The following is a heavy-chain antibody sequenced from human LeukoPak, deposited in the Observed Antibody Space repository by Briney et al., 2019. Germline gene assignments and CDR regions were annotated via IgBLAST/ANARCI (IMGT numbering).Heavy chain of an antibody. CDR2: INTNTGNP. Sequence: EASVKVSCKASGYTFTSYAMNWVRQAPGQGLEWMGWINTNTGNPTYAQGFTGRFVFSLDTSVSTAYLQISSLKAEDTAVYYCAREAVRGSSGYYQDDYWGQGTLVTVSS. D-gene: IGHD3-22*01. J-gene: IGHJ4*02. V-gene: IGHV7-4-1*02. CDR1: GYTFTSYA. CDR3: AREAVRGSSGYYQDDY.